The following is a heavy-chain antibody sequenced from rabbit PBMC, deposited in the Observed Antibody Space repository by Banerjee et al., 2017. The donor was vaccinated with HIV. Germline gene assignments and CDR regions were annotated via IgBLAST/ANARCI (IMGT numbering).Heavy chain of an antibody. CDR3: GRDRGVGYDLNL. Sequence: QEQLEESGGDLVKPEGSLTLTCTASGFDLSSYWMCWFRQAPGKGPEWIACIYAGSSGNTYYASWAKGRFTISKTSSTTVTLQMTSLTDADTATYFCGRDRGVGYDLNLWGPGTLVTV. J-gene: IGHJ4*01. D-gene: IGHD6-1*01. V-gene: IGHV1S45*01. CDR2: IYAGSSGNT. CDR1: GFDLSSYW.